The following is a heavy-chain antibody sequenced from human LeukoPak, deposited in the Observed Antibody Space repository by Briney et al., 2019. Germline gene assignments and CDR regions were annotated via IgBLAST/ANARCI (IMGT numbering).Heavy chain of an antibody. Sequence: AETLSLTCTVSGVSISIYYWSWIRQPPGKGLEWIGYIYNSGSTNYNPSLRSRVTISVDTSKNQFSLKLNSVTAADTAVYYCVRDRELTYWSQGTLVTVSS. D-gene: IGHD1-26*01. CDR1: GVSISIYY. CDR2: IYNSGST. J-gene: IGHJ4*02. V-gene: IGHV4-59*01. CDR3: VRDRELTY.